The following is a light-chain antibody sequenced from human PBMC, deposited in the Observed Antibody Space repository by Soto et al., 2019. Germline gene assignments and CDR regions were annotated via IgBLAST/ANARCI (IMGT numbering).Light chain of an antibody. CDR1: QSVSSNY. CDR2: GAS. CDR3: QQYGSSPRT. J-gene: IGKJ1*01. V-gene: IGKV3-20*01. Sequence: EIVLTQSPGTLSLSPGERATLSCRASQSVSSNYLAWYQQKPGQAPRLLIYGASSRATGIPDRFSGSGSWTDFTLTITGLEPEDFAVYYCQQYGSSPRTFGQGTKVEIK.